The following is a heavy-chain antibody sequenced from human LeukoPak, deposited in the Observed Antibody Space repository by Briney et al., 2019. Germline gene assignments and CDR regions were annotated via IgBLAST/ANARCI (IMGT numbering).Heavy chain of an antibody. CDR2: MSYSGRT. V-gene: IGHV4-59*02. Sequence: SETLSLICNVSGASVNAYYWTWIRQPPGKGLEWIASMSYSGRTDSNPSLQSRVSTSAGPSKSQFSLRLTSVTAADTAVYYCAQQVVGTSNSFDVWGQGTFVAVSS. D-gene: IGHD2-15*01. CDR3: AQQVVGTSNSFDV. J-gene: IGHJ3*01. CDR1: GASVNAYY.